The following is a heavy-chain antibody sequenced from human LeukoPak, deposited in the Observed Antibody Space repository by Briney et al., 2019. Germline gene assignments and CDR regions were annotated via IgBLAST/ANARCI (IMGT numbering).Heavy chain of an antibody. CDR2: IYSSGST. CDR1: GGSISSYY. Sequence: LETLSLTCTVSGGSISSYYWIWIRQPAGKALEWIGRIYSSGSTNYNPSLKSRVTISVDTSKNQFSLKLSSVTAADTAVYYCATTTVTTFGYWGQGTLVTVSS. J-gene: IGHJ4*02. V-gene: IGHV4-4*07. CDR3: ATTTVTTFGY. D-gene: IGHD4-17*01.